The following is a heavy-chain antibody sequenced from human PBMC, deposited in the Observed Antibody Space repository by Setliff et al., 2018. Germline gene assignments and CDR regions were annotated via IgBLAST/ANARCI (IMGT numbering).Heavy chain of an antibody. CDR3: ARGRIAAALYYFDY. D-gene: IGHD6-13*01. CDR2: IFYSGST. V-gene: IGHV4-31*03. J-gene: IGHJ4*02. CDR1: GGSISSGGYY. Sequence: SETLSLTCTVSGGSISSGGYYWSWIRQHPGKGLEWIGYIFYSGSTYYNPSLKSRVTISVDTSKNQFSLKLSSVTAADTAVYYCARGRIAAALYYFDYWGQGTLVTVSS.